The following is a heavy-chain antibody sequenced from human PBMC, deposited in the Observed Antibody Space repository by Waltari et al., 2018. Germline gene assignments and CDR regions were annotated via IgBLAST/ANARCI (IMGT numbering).Heavy chain of an antibody. D-gene: IGHD6-13*01. CDR2: IYYSGST. CDR1: GGSISSGDYY. CDR3: ARSIAAAGTDYNWFDP. V-gene: IGHV4-30-4*08. Sequence: QVQLQESGPGLVKPSQTLSLTCTVSGGSISSGDYYWSWIRPPPGKGLEWIGYIYYSGSTYYNPSLKSRVTISVDTSKNQFSLKLSSVTAADTAVYYCARSIAAAGTDYNWFDPWGQGTLVTVSS. J-gene: IGHJ5*02.